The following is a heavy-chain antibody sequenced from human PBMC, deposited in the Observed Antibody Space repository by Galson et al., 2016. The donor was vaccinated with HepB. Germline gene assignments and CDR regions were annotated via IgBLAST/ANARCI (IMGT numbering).Heavy chain of an antibody. Sequence: TLSLTCAVSGDSISSSNWWTWVRQPPGKGLEWIGEIYHTGTTRYNPSLKSRVIITVDRSKNHISLNLTSVTAADTAVYFCARGQNWFDYWGRGTLVTVSS. CDR3: ARGQNWFDY. CDR1: GDSISSSNW. D-gene: IGHD1-1*01. CDR2: IYHTGTT. V-gene: IGHV4-4*01. J-gene: IGHJ4*02.